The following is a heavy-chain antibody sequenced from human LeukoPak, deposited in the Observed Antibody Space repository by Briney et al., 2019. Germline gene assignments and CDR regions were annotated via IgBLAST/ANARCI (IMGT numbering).Heavy chain of an antibody. Sequence: GRSLRLSCAASGFTFSSYGMHWVRQAPGKGLEWVAVISYDGSNKYYADSVKGRFTISRDNSKNTLYLQMNSLRAEDTAVYYCARDRVQLWPVYYFDYWGQGTLVTVSS. D-gene: IGHD5-18*01. J-gene: IGHJ4*02. CDR3: ARDRVQLWPVYYFDY. CDR2: ISYDGSNK. CDR1: GFTFSSYG. V-gene: IGHV3-30*03.